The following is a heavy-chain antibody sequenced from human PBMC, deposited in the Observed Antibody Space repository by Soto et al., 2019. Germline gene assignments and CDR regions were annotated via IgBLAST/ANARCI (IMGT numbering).Heavy chain of an antibody. CDR2: INPNSGGT. V-gene: IGHV1-2*04. Sequence: ASVKVSCKXSGYTFTGYYMHWVRQAPGQGLEWMEWINPNSGGTNYAQKFQGWVTMTRDTSISTAYMELSRLRSDDTAVYYCARSQVVVTAAIPGVVPYYYYGMDVWGQGTTVTVSS. CDR1: GYTFTGYY. J-gene: IGHJ6*02. D-gene: IGHD2-2*02. CDR3: ARSQVVVTAAIPGVVPYYYYGMDV.